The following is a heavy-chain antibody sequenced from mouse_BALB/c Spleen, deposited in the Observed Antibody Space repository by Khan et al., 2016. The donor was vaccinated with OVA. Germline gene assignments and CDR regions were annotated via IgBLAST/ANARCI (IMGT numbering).Heavy chain of an antibody. V-gene: IGHV1-7*01. CDR3: TRDRIDY. CDR2: INPTSGYT. CDR1: GYTFTTYW. J-gene: IGHJ2*01. Sequence: QVQLQQSGAELAKPGASVKMSCKASGYTFTTYWMNWVKQRPGQGLEWIGYINPTSGYTDYNEKFKDRATLSADRSSSTAYMQLGSLTSEDSAVYYCTRDRIDYWGQGTTLTVAS.